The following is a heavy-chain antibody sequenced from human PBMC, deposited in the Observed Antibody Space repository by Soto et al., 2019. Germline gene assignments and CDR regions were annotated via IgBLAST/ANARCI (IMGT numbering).Heavy chain of an antibody. Sequence: GGSLRLSCEASGFLFNNAWMSWVRQPPGKGLEWVGRIKRKTDGATTDYAPPVRGRFTISRDYSKNTLYLQMNSLKTEDTAVYFCSTDSYDFVWGSYRFLQYRGQGTLVNVS. J-gene: IGHJ4*02. CDR3: STDSYDFVWGSYRFLQY. V-gene: IGHV3-15*01. CDR1: GFLFNNAW. D-gene: IGHD3-16*02. CDR2: IKRKTDGATT.